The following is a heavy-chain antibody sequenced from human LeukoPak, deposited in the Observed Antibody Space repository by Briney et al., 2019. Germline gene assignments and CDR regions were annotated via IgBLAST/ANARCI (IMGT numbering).Heavy chain of an antibody. CDR1: GFTFSSYA. CDR2: IGGIGAST. CDR3: AKEGGGTLVPRKYYFDY. Sequence: GGSLRLSCAASGFTFSSYAMSWVRQAPGKGLEWVSIIGGIGASTYYADSVKGRFTISRDNSKNTLYLQMNSLRVEDTAVYYCAKEGGGTLVPRKYYFDYWGQGTLVTVSS. V-gene: IGHV3-23*01. J-gene: IGHJ4*02. D-gene: IGHD6-6*01.